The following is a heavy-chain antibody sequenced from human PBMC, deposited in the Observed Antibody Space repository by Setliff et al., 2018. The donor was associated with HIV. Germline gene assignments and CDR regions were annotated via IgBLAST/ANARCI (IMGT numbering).Heavy chain of an antibody. CDR1: GGSISSGSYY. J-gene: IGHJ5*02. CDR2: IHTSGST. V-gene: IGHV4-61*09. Sequence: SETLSLTCTVSGGSISSGSYYWSWIRQPAGKGLEWIGQIHTSGSTNYNPSLESRVIILVDTSKNQFSPKLTSVNAADTGMYYCARRTFGSGRIDPWGQGTLVTVSS. D-gene: IGHD1-26*01. CDR3: ARRTFGSGRIDP.